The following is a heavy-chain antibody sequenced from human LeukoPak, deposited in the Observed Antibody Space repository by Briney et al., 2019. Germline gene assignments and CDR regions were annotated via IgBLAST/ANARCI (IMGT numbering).Heavy chain of an antibody. CDR2: ISSGSSTI. J-gene: IGHJ3*02. CDR3: ARQSSGWYRAAFDI. Sequence: GGSLRLSCAASGFTFTSYSMNWVRQAPGKGLEWVSYISSGSSTIYYADSVKGRFTISRDNAKNSLYLQMNSLRAEDTAVYYCARQSSGWYRAAFDIWGQGTMVTVSS. D-gene: IGHD6-19*01. CDR1: GFTFTSYS. V-gene: IGHV3-48*04.